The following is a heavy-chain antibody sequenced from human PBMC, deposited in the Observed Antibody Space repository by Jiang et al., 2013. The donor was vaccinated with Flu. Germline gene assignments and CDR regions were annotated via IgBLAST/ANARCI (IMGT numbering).Heavy chain of an antibody. V-gene: IGHV1-69*06. CDR1: GGTFSSYA. Sequence: SGAEVKKPGSSVKVSCKASGGTFSSYAISWVRQAPGQGLEWMGGIIPIYGTANHAQKFQGRVTMTWNTSISTAYMEMSSLTSEDTAVYYCGREILQSEGWGQGNPGHRLL. J-gene: IGHJ4*02. CDR2: IIPIYGTA. D-gene: IGHD2-21*02. CDR3: GREILQSEG.